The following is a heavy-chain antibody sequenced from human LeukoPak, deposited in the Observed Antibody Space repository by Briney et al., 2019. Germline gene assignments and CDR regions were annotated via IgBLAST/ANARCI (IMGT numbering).Heavy chain of an antibody. Sequence: ASVKVSCKASGYTFTSYYMHWVRRAPGQGLEWMGIINPSGGSTSYAQKFQGRVTMTRQTSTSTVYMELSSLGSEDTAVYYCARDRSLVTAVSGSMNYWGQGTLVTVSS. V-gene: IGHV1-46*01. CDR2: INPSGGST. D-gene: IGHD6-19*01. CDR1: GYTFTSYY. J-gene: IGHJ4*02. CDR3: ARDRSLVTAVSGSMNY.